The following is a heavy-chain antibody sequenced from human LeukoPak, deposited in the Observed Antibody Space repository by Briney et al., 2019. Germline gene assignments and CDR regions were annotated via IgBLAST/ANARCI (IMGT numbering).Heavy chain of an antibody. J-gene: IGHJ3*02. V-gene: IGHV3-23*01. CDR1: GFTFSSYA. Sequence: GGSLRLSCAASGFTFSSYAMSWVRQAPGKGLEWVSAISGSGGSTYYADSVKGRFTISRDNSKNTLYLQMNSLRAEDTAVYYCASNYWYYYGSGSDDAFDIWGQGTMVTVSS. CDR3: ASNYWYYYGSGSDDAFDI. CDR2: ISGSGGST. D-gene: IGHD3-10*01.